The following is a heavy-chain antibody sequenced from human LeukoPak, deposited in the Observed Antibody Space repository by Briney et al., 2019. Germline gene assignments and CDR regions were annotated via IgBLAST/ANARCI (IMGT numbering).Heavy chain of an antibody. CDR2: THYSGST. CDR1: GDSINNYY. Sequence: SETLSLTCTVSGDSINNYYWSWIRQAPGKGLEYIGYTHYSGSTNYNPSLKSRVTISIDTSKSQFSLKLTSVTAADTAVYYCARFVVASGAADWGQGNLVTVSS. CDR3: ARFVVASGAAD. J-gene: IGHJ4*02. D-gene: IGHD6-13*01. V-gene: IGHV4-59*08.